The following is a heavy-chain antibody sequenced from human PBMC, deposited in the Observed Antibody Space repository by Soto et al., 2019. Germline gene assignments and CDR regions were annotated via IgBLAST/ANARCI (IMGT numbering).Heavy chain of an antibody. J-gene: IGHJ5*02. CDR3: ARANEGSGSYGWFDP. CDR2: IYYSGST. V-gene: IGHV4-31*03. D-gene: IGHD3-10*01. Sequence: SETLSLTCTVSGGSISSGGYYWSWIRQHPGKGLEWIGYIYYSGSTYYNPSLKSRVTISVDTSKNQFSLKLSSVTAADTAVYYCARANEGSGSYGWFDPWGQGTLVTVSS. CDR1: GGSISSGGYY.